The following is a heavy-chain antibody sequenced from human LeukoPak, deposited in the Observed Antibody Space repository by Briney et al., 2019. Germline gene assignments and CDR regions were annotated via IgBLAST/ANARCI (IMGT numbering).Heavy chain of an antibody. Sequence: SETLSLTCTVSGGPLSSYSWNWIGQPPGRGREWIGNICYSGSTNYNPSLKSRVTISVDTSKNQFSLRLSSVTAADTAVYYCASNKGQWLFSDWGQGTLVTVSS. J-gene: IGHJ4*02. CDR3: ASNKGQWLFSD. CDR2: ICYSGST. D-gene: IGHD6-19*01. V-gene: IGHV4-59*08. CDR1: GGPLSSYS.